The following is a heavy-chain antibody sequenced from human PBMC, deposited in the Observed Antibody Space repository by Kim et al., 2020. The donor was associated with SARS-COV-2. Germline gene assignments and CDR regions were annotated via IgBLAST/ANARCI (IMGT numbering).Heavy chain of an antibody. CDR3: AREYSSSWYWSFDI. V-gene: IGHV3-13*01. D-gene: IGHD6-13*01. Sequence: PSSVRGRFTISREIPKNSLYLQRNSLRAGDTAVYYCAREYSSSWYWSFDIWGQGTMVTVSS. J-gene: IGHJ3*02.